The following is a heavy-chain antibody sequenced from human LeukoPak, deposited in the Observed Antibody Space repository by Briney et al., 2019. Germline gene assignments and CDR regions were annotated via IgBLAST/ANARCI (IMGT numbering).Heavy chain of an antibody. Sequence: PGESLKISCKGSGYSFTTYWIGWVRQMPGKGLEWMGIIFPGDSETIYSPSFQGQVSISADKSISTAYLQWSSLKASDTAMYYCARPSGYGSGWYLYWGQGTLVTVSS. CDR1: GYSFTTYW. D-gene: IGHD6-19*01. CDR2: IFPGDSET. CDR3: ARPSGYGSGWYLY. V-gene: IGHV5-51*01. J-gene: IGHJ4*02.